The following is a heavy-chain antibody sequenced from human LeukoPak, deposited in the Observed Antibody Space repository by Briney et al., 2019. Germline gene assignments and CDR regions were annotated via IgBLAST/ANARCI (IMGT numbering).Heavy chain of an antibody. CDR2: INPSGGST. CDR1: GYTFASYY. CDR3: ARSVGATNYFDY. Sequence: ASVKVSCKASGYTFASYYMHWVRQAPGQGLEWMGIINPSGGSTSYAQKFQGRVTMTRDTSTSTVYMELSSLRSEDTAVYYCARSVGATNYFDYWGQGTLVTVSS. J-gene: IGHJ4*02. V-gene: IGHV1-46*01. D-gene: IGHD1-26*01.